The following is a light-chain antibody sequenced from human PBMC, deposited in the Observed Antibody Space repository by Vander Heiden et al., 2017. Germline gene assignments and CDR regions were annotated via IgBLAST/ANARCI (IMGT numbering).Light chain of an antibody. CDR2: AAS. CDR1: QGISSY. J-gene: IGKJ2*01. CDR3: HQLKSYLPYT. V-gene: IGKV1-9*01. Sequence: DIQLTQSPSFLSASVGDRVTITCRASQGISSYLAWYQQKPGKAPKLLIYAASTCQSGVPSRFSGSGYGTEFPLTISSLQPEDFAAYYCHQLKSYLPYTFGQGTKLEIK.